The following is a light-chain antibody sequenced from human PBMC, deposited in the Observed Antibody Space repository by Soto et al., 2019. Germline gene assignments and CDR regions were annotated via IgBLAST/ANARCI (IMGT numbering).Light chain of an antibody. Sequence: DIQMTQSRSTLSASVGDRVTLTCRASQTINNWLAWYQQKPGKPPKLLIYDASTLESGVPSRFSGSGSGTEFTLTISSLQPDDFASYYCQQYKIFLTFGQGTKVDIK. V-gene: IGKV1-5*01. CDR2: DAS. J-gene: IGKJ1*01. CDR3: QQYKIFLT. CDR1: QTINNW.